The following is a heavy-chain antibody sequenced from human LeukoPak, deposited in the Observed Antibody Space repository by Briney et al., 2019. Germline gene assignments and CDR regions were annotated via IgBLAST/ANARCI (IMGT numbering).Heavy chain of an antibody. V-gene: IGHV1-18*01. CDR2: ISAYNGNT. D-gene: IGHD1-26*01. CDR1: GYTFTSYD. J-gene: IGHJ4*02. CDR3: ARDSRTRLSGSSI. Sequence: ASVKVSCKASGYTFTSYDINWVRQAPGQGLEWMGWISAYNGNTNYAQKLQGRVTMTTDTSTSTAYMELRSLRSDDTAVYYCARDSRTRLSGSSIWGQGTLVTVSS.